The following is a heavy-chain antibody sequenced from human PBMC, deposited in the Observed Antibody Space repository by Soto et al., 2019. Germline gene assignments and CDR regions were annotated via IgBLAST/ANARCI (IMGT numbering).Heavy chain of an antibody. D-gene: IGHD2-2*01. J-gene: IGHJ5*02. Sequence: QVQLVQSGAEVKKPGSSVKVSCKASGGTFSSYTISWVRQAPGQGLEWMARIIPSLGIANYAQKFQGRVTITADDSTSTAYMELSSLRSGDTAVYYCARDECYSTSCYVGGGWFDPWGQGTLVTVSS. CDR3: ARDECYSTSCYVGGGWFDP. V-gene: IGHV1-69*08. CDR1: GGTFSSYT. CDR2: IIPSLGIA.